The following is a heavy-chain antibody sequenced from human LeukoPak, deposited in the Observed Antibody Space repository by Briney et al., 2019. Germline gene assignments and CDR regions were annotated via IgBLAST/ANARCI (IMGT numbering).Heavy chain of an antibody. Sequence: SVKLSCKASGGTFSSYAISWVRLAPGQGLEWMGGIIPIFGTANYAQKFQGRVTITTDESTSTAYMELSSLRSEDTAVYYCARPIVATIGGAAYGMDVWGQGTTVNLSS. J-gene: IGHJ6*02. V-gene: IGHV1-69*05. CDR1: GGTFSSYA. D-gene: IGHD5-12*01. CDR3: ARPIVATIGGAAYGMDV. CDR2: IIPIFGTA.